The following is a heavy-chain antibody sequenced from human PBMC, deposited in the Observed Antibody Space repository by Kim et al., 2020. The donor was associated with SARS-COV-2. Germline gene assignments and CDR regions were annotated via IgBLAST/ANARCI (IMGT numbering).Heavy chain of an antibody. CDR3: ARRSSDTSGSGGGYCDP. J-gene: IGHJ5*02. V-gene: IGHV4-34*01. CDR1: GGSFSGFY. CDR2: INHSGRT. Sequence: AETLSLTCAVYGGSFSGFYWSWIRQPPGRGLEWIGGINHSGRTNYNPSLKRGVTISVDTSKNQFSLKLPSVTAPDTAVYSCARRSSDTSGSGGGYCDPWG. D-gene: IGHD3-10*01.